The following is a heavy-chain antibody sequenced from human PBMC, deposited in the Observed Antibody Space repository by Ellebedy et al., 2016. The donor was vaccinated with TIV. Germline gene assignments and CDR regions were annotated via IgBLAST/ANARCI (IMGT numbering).Heavy chain of an antibody. CDR1: GGTFSSYA. CDR2: IIPIFGTA. Sequence: SVKVSCXASGGTFSSYAISWVRQAPGQGLEWMGGIIPIFGTANYAQKFQGRVTITADESTSKAYMELSSLRSDDTAVYYCARDGGGSWYKNYHYYYGMDVWGQGTTVTVSS. D-gene: IGHD6-13*01. V-gene: IGHV1-69*13. J-gene: IGHJ6*02. CDR3: ARDGGGSWYKNYHYYYGMDV.